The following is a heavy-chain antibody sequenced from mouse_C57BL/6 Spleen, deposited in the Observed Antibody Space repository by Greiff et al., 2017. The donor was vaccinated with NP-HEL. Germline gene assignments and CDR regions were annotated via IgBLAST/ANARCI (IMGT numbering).Heavy chain of an antibody. CDR1: AYTFTSYT. CDR3: ARWSGDYSNYFFDY. Sequence: QVQLQESGAEPARPGASVKMSCKASAYTFTSYTMHWVKQRPGQGLEWIGYINPSSGYTKYNQKFKDNATLTADESSCTAYMQLSSLTAEDSAVDYCARWSGDYSNYFFDYWGQGTTLTVSS. D-gene: IGHD2-5*01. CDR2: INPSSGYT. V-gene: IGHV1-4*01. J-gene: IGHJ2*01.